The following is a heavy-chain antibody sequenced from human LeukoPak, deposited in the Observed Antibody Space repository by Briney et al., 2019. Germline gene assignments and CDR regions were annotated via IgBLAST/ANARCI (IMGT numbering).Heavy chain of an antibody. CDR1: GGSINNYY. CDR2: IYTRGST. Sequence: PSETLSPTCTVSGGSINNYYWSWIRQPAGKGLEWIGRIYTRGSTNYNPSPKSRVTISVDTSKNQFSLKLSSVTAADTAVYYCAREENYDSSGYYGLDYWGQGTLVTVSS. CDR3: AREENYDSSGYYGLDY. V-gene: IGHV4-4*07. J-gene: IGHJ4*02. D-gene: IGHD3-22*01.